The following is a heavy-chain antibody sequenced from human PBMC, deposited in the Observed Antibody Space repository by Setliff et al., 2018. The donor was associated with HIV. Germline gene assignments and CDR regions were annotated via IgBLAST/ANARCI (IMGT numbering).Heavy chain of an antibody. CDR1: GASISSTTYY. V-gene: IGHV4-39*01. D-gene: IGHD3-16*01. J-gene: IGHJ5*01. CDR2: INNSGRT. Sequence: SETLSLTCAVSGASISSTTYYWGWVRQPPGKGLGWIGSINNSGRTYYNLSLTRRLTISVDTSKNQVYLKLRSATAADTAVYHCARPHSGRGGGAWFDSWGQGTLVTVSS. CDR3: ARPHSGRGGGAWFDS.